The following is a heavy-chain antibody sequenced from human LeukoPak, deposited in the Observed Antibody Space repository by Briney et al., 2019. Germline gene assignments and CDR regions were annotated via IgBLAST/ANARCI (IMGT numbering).Heavy chain of an antibody. Sequence: KSSQTLSLTCTVSGGSISSGSYFWSWIRQPAGKGLEWIGRIYTSESTNYNPSLKSRVTISVDTSKNQFSLKLSSVTAADTAVYYCARDFGYYGSGSRGFVFDPWGQGTLVTVSS. CDR2: IYTSEST. V-gene: IGHV4-61*02. D-gene: IGHD3-10*01. CDR3: ARDFGYYGSGSRGFVFDP. CDR1: GGSISSGSYF. J-gene: IGHJ5*02.